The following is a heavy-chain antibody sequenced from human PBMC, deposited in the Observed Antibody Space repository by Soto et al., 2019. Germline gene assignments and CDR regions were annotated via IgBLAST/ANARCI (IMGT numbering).Heavy chain of an antibody. CDR2: ISYDGSNK. D-gene: IGHD5-18*01. CDR3: AKDRKRGGYSYGQTLDY. Sequence: QVQLVESGGGVVQPGRSLRLSCAASGFTFSSYGMHWVRQAPGKGLEWVAVISYDGSNKYYADSVKGRFTISRDNSKNXXYLQMNSLRAEDTAVYYCAKDRKRGGYSYGQTLDYWGQGTLVTVSS. V-gene: IGHV3-30*18. CDR1: GFTFSSYG. J-gene: IGHJ4*02.